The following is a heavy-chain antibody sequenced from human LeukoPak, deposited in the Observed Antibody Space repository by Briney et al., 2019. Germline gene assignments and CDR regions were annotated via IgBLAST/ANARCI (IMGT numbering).Heavy chain of an antibody. CDR1: GFTVSSNY. CDR3: ARRRRGYYDYYFDY. J-gene: IGHJ4*02. D-gene: IGHD5-12*01. CDR2: IYSGGST. V-gene: IGHV3-66*02. Sequence: PGGSLRLSCAASGFTVSSNYMSWVRQAPGKGLEWVSVIYSGGSTYYADSVKGRFTISRDNSKNTLYLQMNSLRAEDTAVYYRARRRRGYYDYYFDYWGQGTLVTVSS.